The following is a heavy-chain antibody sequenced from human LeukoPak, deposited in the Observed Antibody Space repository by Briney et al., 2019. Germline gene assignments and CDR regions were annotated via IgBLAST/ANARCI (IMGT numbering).Heavy chain of an antibody. J-gene: IGHJ4*02. V-gene: IGHV3-15*01. Sequence: GGSLRLSCAVSGFTFANAWMTWVRQAPGKGLEWVGRIKRKNDGGATDYAAPVKGRFTISRDDSMNTLYLQMSSLKTEDTAVYYCSSSGSRWDYFDYWGQGALVTVSS. CDR1: GFTFANAW. D-gene: IGHD6-13*01. CDR3: SSSGSRWDYFDY. CDR2: IKRKNDGGAT.